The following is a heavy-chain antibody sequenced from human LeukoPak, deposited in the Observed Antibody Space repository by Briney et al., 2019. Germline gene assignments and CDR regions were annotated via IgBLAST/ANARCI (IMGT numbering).Heavy chain of an antibody. CDR3: AKTRSRNMLTFGGVENWFDP. Sequence: PGGTLRLSCAASGFTFSSYGMSWVRQAPGKGLEWVAVVSHDGSKKYYADSVKGRFTISRDNSKNTLYLQMNSLRADDTAVYYCAKTRSRNMLTFGGVENWFDPWGQGTLVTVSS. CDR2: VSHDGSKK. CDR1: GFTFSSYG. J-gene: IGHJ5*02. D-gene: IGHD3-16*01. V-gene: IGHV3-30*18.